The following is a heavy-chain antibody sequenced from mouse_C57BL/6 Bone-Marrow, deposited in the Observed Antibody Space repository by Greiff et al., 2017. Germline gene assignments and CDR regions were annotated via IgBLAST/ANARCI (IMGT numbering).Heavy chain of an antibody. CDR1: GFNIKDDY. CDR3: TTPFYYYGSRRFDY. Sequence: EVQLQQSGAELVRPGASVKLSCTASGFNIKDDYMHWVKQRPEQGLEWIGWIDPENGDTEYASKFQGKATITADTSSNTAYLQLSSLTSEDTAVYYWTTPFYYYGSRRFDYWGQGTTLTVSS. CDR2: IDPENGDT. D-gene: IGHD1-1*01. V-gene: IGHV14-4*01. J-gene: IGHJ2*01.